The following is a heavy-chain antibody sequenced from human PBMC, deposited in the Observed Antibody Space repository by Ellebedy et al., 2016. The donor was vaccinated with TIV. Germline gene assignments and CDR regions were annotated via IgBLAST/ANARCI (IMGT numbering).Heavy chain of an antibody. Sequence: GGSLRLSCAASGVTVSSNYISWVRQAPGKGLEWVSVIYSAGSTYYTDSVKGRFTISRDNSKNKVYLQMNSLRGEDTAVYYCARGCCSGGSCYYYNGMDVWGHGTTVTVSS. CDR3: ARGCCSGGSCYYYNGMDV. CDR2: IYSAGST. CDR1: GVTVSSNY. J-gene: IGHJ6*02. V-gene: IGHV3-66*01. D-gene: IGHD2-15*01.